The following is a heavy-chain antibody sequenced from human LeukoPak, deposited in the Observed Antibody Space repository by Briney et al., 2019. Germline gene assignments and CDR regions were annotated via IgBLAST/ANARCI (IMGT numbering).Heavy chain of an antibody. CDR3: AKDAGEGSGWYYFDY. J-gene: IGHJ4*02. CDR2: VSTSGAIT. V-gene: IGHV3-23*01. Sequence: GGSLRLSCAASGFTFSSHAMNWVRQAPGKGVEWVSTVSTSGAITYYADSVRGRFTISRDNFKNTVYLQMNSLRAEDTAVYYCAKDAGEGSGWYYFDYWGQGTLVTVSS. D-gene: IGHD6-13*01. CDR1: GFTFSSHA.